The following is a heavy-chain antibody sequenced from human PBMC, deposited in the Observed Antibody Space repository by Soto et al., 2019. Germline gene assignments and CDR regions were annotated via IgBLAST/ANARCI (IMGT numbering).Heavy chain of an antibody. V-gene: IGHV4-39*01. Sequence: SETLSLTCTVSGGSISSSSYYWGWIRQPPGKGLEWIGSIYYSGSTYYNPSLKSRVTISVDTSKNQFSLKLSSVTAADTAVYYCASGRFADYYYYGMDVWGQGTTVTVSS. D-gene: IGHD1-26*01. CDR1: GGSISSSSYY. CDR2: IYYSGST. J-gene: IGHJ6*02. CDR3: ASGRFADYYYYGMDV.